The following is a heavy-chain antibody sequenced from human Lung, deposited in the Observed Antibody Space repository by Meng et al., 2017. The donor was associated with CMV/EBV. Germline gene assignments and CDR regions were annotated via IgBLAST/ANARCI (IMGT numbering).Heavy chain of an antibody. D-gene: IGHD6-19*01. J-gene: IGHJ2*01. Sequence: GESLKISCAASGFTFTSYNMNWVRQAPGKGLEWVSSISSSSSYIHYANSVKGRFTISRDNAKNSVSLQMNSLRAEDTAVYYCARPNPPSGGDWWFDLWGRGTLVTVSS. CDR2: ISSSSSYI. CDR3: ARPNPPSGGDWWFDL. CDR1: GFTFTSYN. V-gene: IGHV3-21*01.